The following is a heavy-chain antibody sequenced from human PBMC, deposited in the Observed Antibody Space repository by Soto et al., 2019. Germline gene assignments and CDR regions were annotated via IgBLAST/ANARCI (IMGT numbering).Heavy chain of an antibody. CDR3: VKSQFSDSGGYPLAS. J-gene: IGHJ4*02. D-gene: IGHD3-22*01. CDR2: ISYDESDK. Sequence: QVQLVESGGGVVQPGGSLRLSCAASGFTFSTYAMHWVRQAPGKGLEWVAVISYDESDKLYADSVKGRFTISKDNSKNTLYLQMNSLRVEDTAVYYCVKSQFSDSGGYPLASWGQGTLVTVSS. CDR1: GFTFSTYA. V-gene: IGHV3-30*18.